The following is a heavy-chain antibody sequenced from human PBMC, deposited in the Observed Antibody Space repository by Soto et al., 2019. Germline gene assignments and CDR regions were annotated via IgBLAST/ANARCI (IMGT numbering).Heavy chain of an antibody. J-gene: IGHJ4*02. CDR3: ARAHIVGATPQDY. CDR2: INAGNGNT. Sequence: ASVKVSCKASGYTFTSYAMHWVRQAPGQRLEWMGWINAGNGNTKYSQKFQGRVTITRDTSASTAYMELSSLRSEDTAVYYCARAHIVGATPQDYWGQGTLVTVSS. CDR1: GYTFTSYA. D-gene: IGHD1-26*01. V-gene: IGHV1-3*01.